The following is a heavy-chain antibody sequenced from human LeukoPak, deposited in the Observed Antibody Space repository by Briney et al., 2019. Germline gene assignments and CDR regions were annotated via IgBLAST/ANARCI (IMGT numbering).Heavy chain of an antibody. CDR3: ARIYCSGGSCYSGQLTYYYYYYMDV. CDR1: SFSISSGYY. CDR2: IYHSGST. D-gene: IGHD2-15*01. J-gene: IGHJ6*03. V-gene: IGHV4-38-2*02. Sequence: SETLSLTCTVSSFSISSGYYWGWIRQPPGKGLEWIGSIYHSGSTYYTPSLKSRVTISVDTSKNQFSLKLRSVTAADTAVYYCARIYCSGGSCYSGQLTYYYYYYMDVWGKGTTVTVSS.